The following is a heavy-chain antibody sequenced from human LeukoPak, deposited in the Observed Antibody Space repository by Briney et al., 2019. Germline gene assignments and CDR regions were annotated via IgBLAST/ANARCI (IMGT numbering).Heavy chain of an antibody. CDR2: IRGDGSMT. V-gene: IGHV3-74*01. CDR3: ARENLAAAADY. D-gene: IGHD6-25*01. Sequence: GGSLRLSCAASEFTFSAYWMHWVRHAPGKGLVWVSRIRGDGSMTNYADSVKGRFTISRDNAKNTLYLQMNSLRLEDTAVYYCARENLAAAADYWGQGTVVTVSS. J-gene: IGHJ4*02. CDR1: EFTFSAYW.